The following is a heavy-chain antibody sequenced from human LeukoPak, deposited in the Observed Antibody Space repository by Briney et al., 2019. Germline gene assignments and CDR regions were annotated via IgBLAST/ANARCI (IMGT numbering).Heavy chain of an antibody. D-gene: IGHD6-19*01. CDR2: SSAYNGNT. CDR1: GYSLATYG. CDR3: ARKGGYSRGSVFSPYFFDY. J-gene: IGHJ4*02. Sequence: ASVKVSCKASGYSLATYGISWVRQAPGQGLEWMGWSSAYNGNTNYAQKLQGRVTMTTDTSTNTAYMELRSLRSDDTAVYYCARKGGYSRGSVFSPYFFDYWGQGALVTVSS. V-gene: IGHV1-18*01.